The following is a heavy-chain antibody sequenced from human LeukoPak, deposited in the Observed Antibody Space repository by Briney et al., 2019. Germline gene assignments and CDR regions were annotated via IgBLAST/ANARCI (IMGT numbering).Heavy chain of an antibody. J-gene: IGHJ4*02. V-gene: IGHV3-53*01. CDR3: ARGTLDN. CDR1: GFSVSTSY. CDR2: IYSDGST. D-gene: IGHD3/OR15-3a*01. Sequence: SGGSLRLSCAASGFSVSTSYINWVRQAPGKGLEWVSVIYSDGSTKYADSVKARFTISRDNSKNTVYLQMKSLRVEDTAVYSCARGTLDNWGQGTLVTVSS.